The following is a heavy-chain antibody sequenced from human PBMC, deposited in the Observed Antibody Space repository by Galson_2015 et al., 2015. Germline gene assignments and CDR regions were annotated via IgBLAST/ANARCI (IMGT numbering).Heavy chain of an antibody. J-gene: IGHJ6*02. CDR3: ATGTSIKYYYYGMDV. CDR2: ISWDGGST. D-gene: IGHD1-1*01. V-gene: IGHV3-43*01. Sequence: SLRLSCAASGFTFDDYTMHWVRQAPGKGLEWVSLISWDGGSTYYADSVKGRFTISRDNSKNSLYLQMNSLRTEDTALYYCATGTSIKYYYYGMDVWGQGTTVTVSS. CDR1: GFTFDDYT.